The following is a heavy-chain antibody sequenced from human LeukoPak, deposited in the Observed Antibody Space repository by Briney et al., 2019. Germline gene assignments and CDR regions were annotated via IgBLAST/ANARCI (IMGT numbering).Heavy chain of an antibody. CDR2: INPSGGST. CDR3: ARDVNERWLQFGLGY. D-gene: IGHD5-24*01. V-gene: IGHV1-46*01. CDR1: GGTFSSYA. Sequence: ASVKVSCKASGGTFSSYAISWVRQAPGQGLEWMGIINPSGGSTSYAQKFQGRVTMTRDTSTSTVYMELSSLRSEDTAVYYCARDVNERWLQFGLGYWGQGTLVTVSS. J-gene: IGHJ4*02.